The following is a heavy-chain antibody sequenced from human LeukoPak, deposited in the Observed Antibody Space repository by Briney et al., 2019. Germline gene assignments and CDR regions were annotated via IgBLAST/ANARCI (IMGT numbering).Heavy chain of an antibody. J-gene: IGHJ6*02. D-gene: IGHD6-19*01. Sequence: GGSLRLSCAASGFTFSTYAMSWVRQAPGKGLEWVSAISGSGGSTYYADSVKGRFTISRDNSKNTLYLQMNSLRAEDTAVYYCAKFMRQWLDYGMDVWGQGTTVTVSS. V-gene: IGHV3-23*01. CDR1: GFTFSTYA. CDR2: ISGSGGST. CDR3: AKFMRQWLDYGMDV.